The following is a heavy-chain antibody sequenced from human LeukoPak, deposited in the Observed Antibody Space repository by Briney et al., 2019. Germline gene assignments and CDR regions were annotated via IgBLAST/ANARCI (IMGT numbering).Heavy chain of an antibody. D-gene: IGHD6-19*01. V-gene: IGHV3-21*04. CDR2: ISSSSSYI. CDR1: RFTFSSYS. J-gene: IGHJ5*02. Sequence: PGGSLRLSCAASRFTFSSYSMNWVRQAPGKGLEWVSSISSSSSYIYYADSVKGRFTISRDNSKNTLYLQMNSLRAEDTAVYYCAKDHGGWSRDLWGQGTLVTVSS. CDR3: AKDHGGWSRDL.